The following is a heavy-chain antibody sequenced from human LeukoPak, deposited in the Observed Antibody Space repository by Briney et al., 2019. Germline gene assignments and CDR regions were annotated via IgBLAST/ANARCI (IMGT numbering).Heavy chain of an antibody. Sequence: GASVKVSCKASGYTFIGHYMHWVRQAPGQGLEWMGWINPNSGGTNYAQQFQGRVTMTRDTSISTAYMELSRLRSDDTAVYYCARGATLTGYGLDYWGQGTLVTVSS. J-gene: IGHJ4*02. CDR3: ARGATLTGYGLDY. CDR2: INPNSGGT. V-gene: IGHV1-2*02. D-gene: IGHD3-9*01. CDR1: GYTFIGHY.